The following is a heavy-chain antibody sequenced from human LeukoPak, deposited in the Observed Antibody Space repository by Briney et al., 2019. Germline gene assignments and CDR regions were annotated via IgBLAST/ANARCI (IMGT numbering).Heavy chain of an antibody. CDR3: ARVGFWASFGY. V-gene: IGHV3-74*01. CDR2: INSDGSST. J-gene: IGHJ4*02. Sequence: GGSLRLSYAASGFTFSSYWMHWVRQAPGKGLVWVSRINSDGSSTSYADSVKGRFTISRDNAKNTLYLQMNSLRAEDTAVYYCARVGFWASFGYWGQGTLVTVSS. CDR1: GFTFSSYW. D-gene: IGHD2-2*03.